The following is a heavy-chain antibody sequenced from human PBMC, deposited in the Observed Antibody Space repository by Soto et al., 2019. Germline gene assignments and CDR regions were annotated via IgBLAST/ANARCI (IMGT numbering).Heavy chain of an antibody. CDR1: GFTFDDYA. Sequence: PGGSLRLSCAASGFTFDDYAMHWVRQAPGKGLGWVSGISWNSGSIGYVDSVKGRFTISRDNAQNSLYLQMNSLRVEDTAVYYCLSGNSTSSTWGQGTLVTVSS. D-gene: IGHD2-2*01. CDR3: LSGNSTSST. CDR2: ISWNSGSI. J-gene: IGHJ5*02. V-gene: IGHV3-9*01.